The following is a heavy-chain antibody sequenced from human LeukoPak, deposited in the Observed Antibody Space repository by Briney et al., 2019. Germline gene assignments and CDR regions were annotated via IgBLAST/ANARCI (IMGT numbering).Heavy chain of an antibody. CDR3: ARDIVAVPAAHAYYYGMDV. J-gene: IGHJ6*02. D-gene: IGHD2-2*01. CDR1: GYTFTSYG. Sequence: AASVKVSCKASGYTFTSYGISWVRQAPGQGLEWMGWISAYNGNTNYAQKLQGRVTMTTDTSTSTAYMELRSLRSDDTAVYYCARDIVAVPAAHAYYYGMDVWGQGTTVTVSS. V-gene: IGHV1-18*01. CDR2: ISAYNGNT.